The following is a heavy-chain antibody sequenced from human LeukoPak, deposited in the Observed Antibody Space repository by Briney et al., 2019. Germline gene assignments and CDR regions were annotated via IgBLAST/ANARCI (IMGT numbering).Heavy chain of an antibody. CDR1: GGSISSYY. D-gene: IGHD6-13*01. V-gene: IGHV4-59*01. CDR3: ARGTLAAAGNSPPDFDY. CDR2: IYYSGST. J-gene: IGHJ4*02. Sequence: SETLSLTCTVSGGSISSYYWSRIRQPPGKGLEWIGYIYYSGSTNYNPSLKSRVTISVDTSKNQFSLKLSSVTATDTAVYYCARGTLAAAGNSPPDFDYWGQGTLVTVSS.